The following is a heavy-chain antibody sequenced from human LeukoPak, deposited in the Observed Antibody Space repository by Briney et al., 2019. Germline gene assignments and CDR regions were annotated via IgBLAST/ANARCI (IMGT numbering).Heavy chain of an antibody. CDR2: ICHSGST. CDR3: ARGYSSSWTGDYYFDY. J-gene: IGHJ4*02. Sequence: SQTLSLTCAVSGGSISSGGYSWSWIRQPPGKGLEWIGYICHSGSTYYNPSLKSRVTISVDRSKNQFSLKLSSVTAADTAVYYCARGYSSSWTGDYYFDYWGQGTLVTVSS. V-gene: IGHV4-30-2*01. D-gene: IGHD6-13*01. CDR1: GGSISSGGYS.